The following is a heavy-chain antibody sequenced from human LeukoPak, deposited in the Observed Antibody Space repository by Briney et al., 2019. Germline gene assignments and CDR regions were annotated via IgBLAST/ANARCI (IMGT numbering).Heavy chain of an antibody. J-gene: IGHJ4*02. Sequence: GGSLRLSCAASGFTFSSYEMNWVRQAPGKGLEWVSSISSSSSYIYYADSVKGRFTISRDNAKNSLYLQMNSLRAEDTAVYYCARDRTTMVRGVSNDYWGQGTLVTVSS. CDR2: ISSSSSYI. CDR3: ARDRTTMVRGVSNDY. CDR1: GFTFSSYE. V-gene: IGHV3-21*01. D-gene: IGHD3-10*01.